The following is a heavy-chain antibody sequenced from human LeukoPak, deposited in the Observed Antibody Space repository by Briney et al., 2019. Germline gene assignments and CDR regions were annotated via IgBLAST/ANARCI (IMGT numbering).Heavy chain of an antibody. J-gene: IGHJ4*02. D-gene: IGHD2/OR15-2a*01. V-gene: IGHV4-59*08. CDR1: GGSISSYY. CDR3: AGHHPRNTVDF. Sequence: SETLSLTCTVSGGSISSYYWSWIRQPPGKGLEWIAYISDIGSINYNPSLKSRVTISLDTSKNQFSLKLSTVTAADTAVYYCAGHHPRNTVDFWGQGTLVTVSS. CDR2: ISDIGSI.